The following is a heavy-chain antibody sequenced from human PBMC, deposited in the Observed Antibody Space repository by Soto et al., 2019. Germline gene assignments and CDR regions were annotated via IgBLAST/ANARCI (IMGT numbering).Heavy chain of an antibody. V-gene: IGHV4-31*03. Sequence: TRSLTCSVSGACITSGGSYGTWIRQHPGKGLEWIGNILYSEKNYYNPSIKSRVTISLDTSKNQFSLKVNSVTAADTAVYYCVRDRGATLLMDFWGQGTTVTVPS. D-gene: IGHD3-10*01. CDR3: VRDRGATLLMDF. J-gene: IGHJ6*02. CDR1: GACITSGGSY. CDR2: ILYSEKN.